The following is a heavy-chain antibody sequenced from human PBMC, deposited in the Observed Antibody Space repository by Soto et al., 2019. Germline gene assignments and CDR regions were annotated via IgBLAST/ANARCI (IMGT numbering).Heavy chain of an antibody. CDR3: ARYLPGYCSGGSCGGWFDP. J-gene: IGHJ5*02. CDR2: IYPGDSDT. CDR1: GYSFTSYW. D-gene: IGHD2-15*01. Sequence: GESLKISCKGSGYSFTSYWIGWVRQMPGKGLEWMGIIYPGDSDTRYSPSFQGQVTISAEKSISTAYLQWSSLKASDTAMYYCARYLPGYCSGGSCGGWFDPWGQGTLVTVSS. V-gene: IGHV5-51*01.